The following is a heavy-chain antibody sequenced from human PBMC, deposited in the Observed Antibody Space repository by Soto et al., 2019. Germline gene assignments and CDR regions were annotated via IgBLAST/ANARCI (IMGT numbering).Heavy chain of an antibody. D-gene: IGHD6-13*01. J-gene: IGHJ6*02. V-gene: IGHV4-34*01. Sequence: SETLSLTCAVYGGSFSGYYWSWIRQPPGKGLEWIGEINHSGSTNYNPSLKSRVTISVDTSKNQFSLKLSSVTAADTAVYYCARLSSSRGQYYYYGMDVWGQGTTVTVSS. CDR1: GGSFSGYY. CDR3: ARLSSSRGQYYYYGMDV. CDR2: INHSGST.